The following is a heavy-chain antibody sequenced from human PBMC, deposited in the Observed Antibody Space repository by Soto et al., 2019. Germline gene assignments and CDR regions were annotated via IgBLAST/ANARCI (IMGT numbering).Heavy chain of an antibody. D-gene: IGHD3-16*01. CDR2: IWHDGSQK. J-gene: IGHJ6*02. CDR3: EGRHDPSHV. Sequence: QVQLVESGGGVVQPGTSLRLSCVASGFTFSNYGIHWVRQAPGRGLEWVAVIWHDGSQKYLTDSVRGRFTITRDNSKNTAYLHMSSLRADDTAVYYCEGRHDPSHVWGRGTMVTVSS. CDR1: GFTFSNYG. V-gene: IGHV3-33*01.